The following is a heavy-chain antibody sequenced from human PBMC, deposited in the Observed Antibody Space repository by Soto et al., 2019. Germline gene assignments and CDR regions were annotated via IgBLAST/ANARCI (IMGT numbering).Heavy chain of an antibody. V-gene: IGHV4-30-4*01. J-gene: IGHJ4*02. Sequence: SETLSLTCTVSGGSISSGGYYWSWIRQPPGKGLEWIGYIYYSGSTYYNPSLKSRVTISVDTSKNQFSLKLSSVTAADTAVYYCARGTNYYDSSGYEAVYFDYWGQGTLVTVSS. CDR2: IYYSGST. CDR3: ARGTNYYDSSGYEAVYFDY. D-gene: IGHD3-22*01. CDR1: GGSISSGGYY.